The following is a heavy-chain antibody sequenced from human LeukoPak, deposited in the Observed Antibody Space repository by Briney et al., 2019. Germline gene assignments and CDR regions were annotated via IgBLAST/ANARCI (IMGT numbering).Heavy chain of an antibody. CDR2: ISSSSSYI. Sequence: GGSLRLSCAASGFTFSSYSMNWVRQAPGKGLEWVSSISSSSSYIYYADSVKGRFTISRDNAKNSLYLQMNSLRAEDTAVYYCVRDSSGSYWGNDAFDIWGRGTMVTVSS. D-gene: IGHD1-26*01. V-gene: IGHV3-21*01. J-gene: IGHJ3*02. CDR1: GFTFSSYS. CDR3: VRDSSGSYWGNDAFDI.